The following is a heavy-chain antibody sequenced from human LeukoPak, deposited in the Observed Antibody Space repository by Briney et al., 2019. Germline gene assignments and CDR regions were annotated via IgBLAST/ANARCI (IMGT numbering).Heavy chain of an antibody. V-gene: IGHV1-69*05. CDR1: GGTFSSYA. Sequence: SVKVSCKASGGTFSSYAISWVRQAPGQGLEWMGGIIPIFGTANYAQKFQGRVTITTDESTSTAYMELSSLRSEDTAVYYCATSTGDILTGYYSGYFDNWGQGTLVTVSS. D-gene: IGHD3-9*01. CDR2: IIPIFGTA. J-gene: IGHJ4*02. CDR3: ATSTGDILTGYYSGYFDN.